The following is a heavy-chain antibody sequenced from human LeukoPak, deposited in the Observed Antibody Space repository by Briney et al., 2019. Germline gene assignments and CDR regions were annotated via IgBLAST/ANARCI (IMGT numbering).Heavy chain of an antibody. CDR2: INSDGSST. V-gene: IGHV3-74*01. CDR3: ARGGGSYRDVDY. CDR1: GFTFSSYW. Sequence: SGGSLRLSCAASGFTFSSYWMHWVRQAPGKGLVWVSRINSDGSSTSYADSVKGRFTISRDNAKNSLYLQMNSLRAEDTAVYYCARGGGSYRDVDYWGQGAQVTVSS. J-gene: IGHJ4*02. D-gene: IGHD1-26*01.